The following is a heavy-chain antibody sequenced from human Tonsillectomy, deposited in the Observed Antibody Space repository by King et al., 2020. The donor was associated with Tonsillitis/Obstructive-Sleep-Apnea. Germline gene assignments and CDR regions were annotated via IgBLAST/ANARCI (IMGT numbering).Heavy chain of an antibody. CDR1: GFTFSGHG. Sequence: VQLVESGGGVVQPGRSLRLSCAASGFTFSGHGMHWVRQAPGKGREWGALIWYDGSNKYYADSVKGRFTVSRDNSKKTLYLQMNSLRAEDTAVYYCARYSGGNSNGCLDNWGQGTLVTVSS. CDR3: ARYSGGNSNGCLDN. J-gene: IGHJ4*02. D-gene: IGHD5-18*01. V-gene: IGHV3-33*01. CDR2: IWYDGSNK.